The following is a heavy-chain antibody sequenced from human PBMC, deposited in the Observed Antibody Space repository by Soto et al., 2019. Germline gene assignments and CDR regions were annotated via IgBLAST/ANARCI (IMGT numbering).Heavy chain of an antibody. D-gene: IGHD3-22*01. J-gene: IGHJ4*02. Sequence: PGGSLRLSCAASGFTFSSYDMHWVRQATGKGLEWVSAIGTAGDTYYPGSVKGRFTISRENAKNSLYLQMNSLRAEDTAVYYCARIYDSSGYYYFDYWGQGTLVTVSS. CDR3: ARIYDSSGYYYFDY. CDR1: GFTFSSYD. V-gene: IGHV3-13*01. CDR2: IGTAGDT.